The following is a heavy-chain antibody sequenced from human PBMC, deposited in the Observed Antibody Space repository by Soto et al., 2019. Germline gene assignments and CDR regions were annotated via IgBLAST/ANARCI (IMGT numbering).Heavy chain of an antibody. CDR3: ARDTVLTGMFDF. CDR1: GGSIGSYH. V-gene: IGHV4-59*01. J-gene: IGHJ4*02. Sequence: SETLCHTWSVSGGSIGSYHWSWVRQPPGKGLEWIASVYYTGTTNYNPSLGSRVTISIDAPGNRFSMEITSVTAADTAIYYCARDTVLTGMFDFWGQGTLVTVSS. CDR2: VYYTGTT. D-gene: IGHD4-17*01.